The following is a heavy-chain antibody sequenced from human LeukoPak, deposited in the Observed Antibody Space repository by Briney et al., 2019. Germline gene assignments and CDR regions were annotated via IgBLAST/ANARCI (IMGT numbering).Heavy chain of an antibody. CDR3: ATGIAVADPFDY. Sequence: ASVKVSCKVSGYTLTKLSMHWVRQAPGKGLEWMGGFDPEDGETIYAQKFQGRVTMTEDTSTDTAYMELSSLRSEDTAVYYCATGIAVADPFDYWGQGTLVTVSS. D-gene: IGHD6-19*01. V-gene: IGHV1-24*01. J-gene: IGHJ4*02. CDR1: GYTLTKLS. CDR2: FDPEDGET.